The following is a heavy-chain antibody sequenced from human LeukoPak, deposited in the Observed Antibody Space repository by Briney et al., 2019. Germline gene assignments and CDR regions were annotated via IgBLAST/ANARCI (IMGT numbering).Heavy chain of an antibody. CDR3: ARVLITIDAFDI. D-gene: IGHD3-10*01. J-gene: IGHJ3*02. CDR1: GYTFTSYD. CDR2: MNPNSGNT. V-gene: IGHV1-8*01. Sequence: GAPVKVSCKASGYTFTSYDINWVRQATGQGLEWMGWMNPNSGNTGYAQKFQGRVTMTRNTSISTAYMELSSLRSEDTAVYYCARVLITIDAFDIWGQGTMVTVSS.